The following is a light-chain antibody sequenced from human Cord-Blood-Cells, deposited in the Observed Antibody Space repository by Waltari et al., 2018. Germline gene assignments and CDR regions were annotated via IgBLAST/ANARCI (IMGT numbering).Light chain of an antibody. CDR1: QIVSSN. CDR3: QQYNNWPWT. CDR2: GAS. Sequence: DIVMTPSTATLSVSPGERATLSCRASQIVSSNLAWYQQKPGQAPRLLIYGASTRATSIPARFSGSGSGTEFTLTISSLQSEDFAVYYCQQYNNWPWTFGQGTKVEIK. J-gene: IGKJ1*01. V-gene: IGKV3-15*01.